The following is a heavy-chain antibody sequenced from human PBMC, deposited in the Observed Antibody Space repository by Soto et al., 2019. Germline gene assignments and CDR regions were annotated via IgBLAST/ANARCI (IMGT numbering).Heavy chain of an antibody. CDR3: ARDRKGGDSWFWDYFDY. CDR1: GFTFSSYA. D-gene: IGHD6-13*01. CDR2: ISYDGSNK. J-gene: IGHJ4*02. V-gene: IGHV3-30-3*01. Sequence: QVQLVESGGGVVQPGRSRRLSCAASGFTFSSYAMHWVRQAPGKGLEWVAVISYDGSNKYYADSVKGRFTISRDDSKNTLFLQMNSLRPEDTAVYYCARDRKGGDSWFWDYFDYWGQGILVTVSS.